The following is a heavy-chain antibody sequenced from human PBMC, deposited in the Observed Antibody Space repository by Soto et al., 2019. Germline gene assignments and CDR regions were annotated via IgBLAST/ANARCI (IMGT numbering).Heavy chain of an antibody. D-gene: IGHD6-13*01. CDR3: ARDRPLLAAAGTEVRFDP. CDR2: ISAYNGNT. CDR1: GYTFTSYG. J-gene: IGHJ5*02. Sequence: ASVKVSCKASGYTFTSYGISWVRQAPGQGLEWMGWISAYNGNTNYAQKLQGRVTMTTDTSTSTAYMELRSLRSDDTAVYYCARDRPLLAAAGTEVRFDPWGQGTLVTVSS. V-gene: IGHV1-18*01.